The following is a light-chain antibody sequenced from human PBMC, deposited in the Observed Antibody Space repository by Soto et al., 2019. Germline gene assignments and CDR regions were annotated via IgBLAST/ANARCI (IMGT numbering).Light chain of an antibody. J-gene: IGLJ2*01. CDR2: DVT. CDR3: SSFTSTSTLL. CDR1: SSDVGGYNF. Sequence: QSVLTQPASVSGSPGQSITISCTGTSSDVGGYNFVSWYQHHPGKAPKLIIYDVTNRPSGVSNRFSGSKSGDTASLTISGLQAEDAADYYCSSFTSTSTLLFGGGTKLTVL. V-gene: IGLV2-14*03.